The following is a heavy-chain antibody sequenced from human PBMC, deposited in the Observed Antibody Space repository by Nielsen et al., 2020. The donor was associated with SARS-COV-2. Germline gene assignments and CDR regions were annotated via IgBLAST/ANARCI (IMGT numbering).Heavy chain of an antibody. V-gene: IGHV3-30*04. CDR1: GFTFSNYV. Sequence: GESLKISCGASGFTFSNYVMHWVRQAPGKGLEWVAGISYDGNGKYYADSVKGRFTISRDNSKNTLYLQMNSLRGEDTAVYYCARGNGWGSYFDYWGQGTLVTVSS. D-gene: IGHD7-27*01. J-gene: IGHJ4*02. CDR2: ISYDGNGK. CDR3: ARGNGWGSYFDY.